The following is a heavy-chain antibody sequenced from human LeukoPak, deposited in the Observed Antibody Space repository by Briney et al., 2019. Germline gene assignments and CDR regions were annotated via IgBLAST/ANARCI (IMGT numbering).Heavy chain of an antibody. CDR3: ARGRSSGSEDF. CDR2: IHYSGST. V-gene: IGHV4-59*01. J-gene: IGHJ4*02. CDR1: GGSISSCY. D-gene: IGHD6-19*01. Sequence: SETLSLTCTVSGGSISSCYWSWIRQPPGKGLEWIGYIHYSGSTNYNPSLQSRVTISVDTSKNQFSLNLSSVTAADTVVYYWARGRSSGSEDFWGQGTLVTVSS.